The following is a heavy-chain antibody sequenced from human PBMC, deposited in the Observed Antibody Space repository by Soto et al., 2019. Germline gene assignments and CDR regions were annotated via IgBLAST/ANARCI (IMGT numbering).Heavy chain of an antibody. CDR3: ARMYYDSWSGYYRYFDY. D-gene: IGHD3-3*01. V-gene: IGHV4-39*01. CDR1: GGSISSSSYY. CDR2: IYYSGST. Sequence: SETLSLTCTVSGGSISSSSYYWGWIRQPPGKGLEWIGSIYYSGSTYYNPSLNSRVTISVDTSKNQFSLKLSSVTAADTAVYYCARMYYDSWSGYYRYFDYWGQGTLVTVSS. J-gene: IGHJ4*02.